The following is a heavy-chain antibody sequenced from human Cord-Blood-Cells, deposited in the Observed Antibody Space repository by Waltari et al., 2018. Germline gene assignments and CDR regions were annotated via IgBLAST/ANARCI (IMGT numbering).Heavy chain of an antibody. J-gene: IGHJ4*02. D-gene: IGHD6-13*01. CDR2: INHSGST. Sequence: VQLQQWGAGLLTPSETLSPTCAVYGGSFSGYYWSWSRQPPGKGLEWIGEINHSGSTNYNPSLKSRVTISVDTSKNQFSLKLSSVTAADTAVYYCARGVAAAGSPYFDYWGQGTLVTVSS. V-gene: IGHV4-34*01. CDR1: GGSFSGYY. CDR3: ARGVAAAGSPYFDY.